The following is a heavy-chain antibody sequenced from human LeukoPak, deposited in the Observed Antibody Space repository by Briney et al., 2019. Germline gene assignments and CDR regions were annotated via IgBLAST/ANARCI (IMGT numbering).Heavy chain of an antibody. D-gene: IGHD1-1*01. CDR1: GFTFSTYG. J-gene: IGHJ4*02. V-gene: IGHV3-21*01. CDR2: IGTTIGYT. CDR3: ARGRGSDWNFDY. Sequence: GGSLILSCTASGFTFSTYGMNWVRQAPGKGLEWVSSIGTTIGYTNYADSMKGRFTISRDNAKNLLNLQMNSLRVEDTAVYYCARGRGSDWNFDYWGQGTLVTVSS.